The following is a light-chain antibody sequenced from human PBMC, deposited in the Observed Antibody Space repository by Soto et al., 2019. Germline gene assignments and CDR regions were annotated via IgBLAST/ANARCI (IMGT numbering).Light chain of an antibody. J-gene: IGKJ4*01. CDR2: KAS. CDR1: QNINSW. V-gene: IGKV1-5*03. CDR3: QQYNSYSPLT. Sequence: DIHMTQSPSTLSASVGDRVTIPCRASQNINSWLAWYQVKPGKAPKLLIYKASNLKRGVPSTFSGNGSGTEFTLTISSLQPDDFATYYCQQYNSYSPLTFGGGTKVDIK.